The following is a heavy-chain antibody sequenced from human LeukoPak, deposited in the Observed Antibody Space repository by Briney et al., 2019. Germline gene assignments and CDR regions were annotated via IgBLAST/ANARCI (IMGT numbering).Heavy chain of an antibody. CDR3: ARDQDYGDSYFDY. V-gene: IGHV3-48*04. CDR1: GFTFSSYS. D-gene: IGHD4-17*01. Sequence: PGGSLRLSCAASGFTFSSYSMNWVRQAPGKGLEWVSYISSSSSTIYYADSVKGRFTISRDNAKNSLYLQMNSLRAEDTAVYYCARDQDYGDSYFDYWGQGTLVTVSS. J-gene: IGHJ4*02. CDR2: ISSSSSTI.